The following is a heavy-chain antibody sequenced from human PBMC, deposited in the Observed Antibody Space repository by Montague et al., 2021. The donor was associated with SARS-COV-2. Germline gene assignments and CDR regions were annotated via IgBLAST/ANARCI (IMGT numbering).Heavy chain of an antibody. V-gene: IGHV4-38-2*02. Sequence: SETLSLTCSVSGYSISSGYFWGWIRQPPGKGLEWIGAIYHGGFTHYNPSLKSRLTMSLDTSKNQFSLRLSSVTAAVTAIYYCARAYCGGDCNYLYIWFDSWGQGALVTVSS. CDR2: IYHGGFT. CDR3: ARAYCGGDCNYLYIWFDS. D-gene: IGHD2-21*01. J-gene: IGHJ5*01. CDR1: GYSISSGYF.